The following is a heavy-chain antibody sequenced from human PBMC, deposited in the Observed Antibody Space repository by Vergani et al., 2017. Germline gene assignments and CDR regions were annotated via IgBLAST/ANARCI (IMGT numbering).Heavy chain of an antibody. V-gene: IGHV4-34*01. CDR1: GGSFSGYY. D-gene: IGHD3-16*02. CDR3: ARVGYDYVWGSYRYWWFDP. CDR2: INHSGST. J-gene: IGHJ5*02. Sequence: QVQLQQWGAGLLKPSETLSLTCAVYGGSFSGYYWSWIRQPPGKGLEWIGEINHSGSTHYNPSLKSRVTISVDTSKNQFSLKLSSVTAADTAVYYCARVGYDYVWGSYRYWWFDPWGQGTLVTVSS.